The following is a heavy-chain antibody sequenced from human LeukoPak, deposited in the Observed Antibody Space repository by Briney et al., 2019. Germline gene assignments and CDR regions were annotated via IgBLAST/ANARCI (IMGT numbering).Heavy chain of an antibody. CDR1: GFTFSGSV. CDR3: ARHEEPYYYYAMDV. V-gene: IGHV3-73*01. J-gene: IGHJ6*02. Sequence: GGSLRLSCAASGFTFSGSVIHWVRQASGKGLEWVGRIRSKDNNGATAYAASVKGRFTISRDDSKNTAYLQMNSLKTEDTAMYYCARHEEPYYYYAMDVWGQGTTVTVS. CDR2: IRSKDNNGAT.